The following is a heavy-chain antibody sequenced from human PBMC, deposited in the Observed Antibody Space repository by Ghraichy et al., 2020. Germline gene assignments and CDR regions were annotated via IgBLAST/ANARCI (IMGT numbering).Heavy chain of an antibody. CDR1: GYSISSGYY. Sequence: SETLSLTCAVSGYSISSGYYWGWIRQPPGKGLEWIGSIYHSGSTYYNPSLKSRVTISVDTSKNQFSLKLSSVTAADTAVYYCARDSGWYEVIHAFDIWGQGTMVTVSS. J-gene: IGHJ3*02. V-gene: IGHV4-38-2*02. CDR2: IYHSGST. CDR3: ARDSGWYEVIHAFDI. D-gene: IGHD6-19*01.